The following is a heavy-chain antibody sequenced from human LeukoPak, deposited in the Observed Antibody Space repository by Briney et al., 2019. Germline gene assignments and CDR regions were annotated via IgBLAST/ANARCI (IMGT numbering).Heavy chain of an antibody. J-gene: IGHJ6*02. CDR2: IYSGGST. CDR1: GFTVSSNY. D-gene: IGHD3-22*01. CDR3: ARDSSASSGNGMDF. Sequence: GGSLRLSCAASGFTVSSNYMSWLRQAPGKGLEWVSVIYSGGSTFYADSVKGRFTISRDKSKNTLYLQMNGLRAEDTAVYFCARDSSASSGNGMDFWGQGTTVTVSS. V-gene: IGHV3-66*01.